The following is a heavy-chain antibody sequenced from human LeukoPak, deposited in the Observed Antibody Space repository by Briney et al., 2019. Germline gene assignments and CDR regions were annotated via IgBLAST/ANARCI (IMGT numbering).Heavy chain of an antibody. CDR1: GYTFTGYY. D-gene: IGHD5-18*01. J-gene: IGHJ4*02. CDR2: INPNSGGT. Sequence: ASVKVSCKASGYTFTGYYMHWVRQAPGQGLEWMGWINPNSGGTNYAQKFQGRVTMTRDTSISTAYMELSRLRSDDTAVYYCARDRTAMFIRYYFDYWGQGTLVTVSS. V-gene: IGHV1-2*02. CDR3: ARDRTAMFIRYYFDY.